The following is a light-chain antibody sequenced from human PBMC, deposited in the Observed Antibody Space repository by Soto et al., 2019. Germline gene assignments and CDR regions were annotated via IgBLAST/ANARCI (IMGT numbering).Light chain of an antibody. V-gene: IGKV3-20*01. Sequence: EIVLTQSPATLSVSPEERATLSCRASQSVSSSYLAWYQQKPGQAPRLLIYGASSRATGIPDRFSGSGSGTDFTLTISRLEPEDFAVYYCQQYGSSPETFGQGTKVDIK. CDR1: QSVSSSY. CDR3: QQYGSSPET. CDR2: GAS. J-gene: IGKJ1*01.